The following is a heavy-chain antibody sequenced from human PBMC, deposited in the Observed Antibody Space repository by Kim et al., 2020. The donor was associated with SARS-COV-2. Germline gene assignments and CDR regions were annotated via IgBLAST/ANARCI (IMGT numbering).Heavy chain of an antibody. CDR2: IYYSGST. V-gene: IGHV4-39*07. Sequence: SETLSLTCTVSGGSISSSSYYWGWIRQPPGKGLEWIGSIYYSGSTYYNPSLKSRVTIPVDTPKNQFSLKLSSVTAADTAVYYCARDRGGSYRGVDYWGQG. CDR3: ARDRGGSYRGVDY. CDR1: GGSISSSSYY. D-gene: IGHD1-26*01. J-gene: IGHJ4*02.